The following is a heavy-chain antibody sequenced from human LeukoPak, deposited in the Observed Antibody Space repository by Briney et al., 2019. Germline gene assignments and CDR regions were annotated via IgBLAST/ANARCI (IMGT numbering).Heavy chain of an antibody. CDR1: GFTFSRYW. D-gene: IGHD3-10*02. V-gene: IGHV3-7*01. Sequence: PGGSLRLSCAASGFTFSRYWMTWVRQAPGKGLEWVASISEGENEKYYVDSVKGRFTISRDNGKNSLYLQINNLRAEDTAVYYCAELGITMIGGVWGKGTTVTISS. CDR2: ISEGENEK. J-gene: IGHJ6*04. CDR3: AELGITMIGGV.